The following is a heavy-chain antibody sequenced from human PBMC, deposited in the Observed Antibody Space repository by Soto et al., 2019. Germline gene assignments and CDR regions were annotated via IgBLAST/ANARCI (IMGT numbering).Heavy chain of an antibody. V-gene: IGHV4-39*01. Sequence: SETLSLTCTVSGGSISTSDYYWGWIRQPPGKGLEWIGNIYYSGSASYNPSLKSRVAISIDTSKNQFSLKLSSVTAADTAVYYCARQGFGALHGLLAVWGQGTTVTVSS. CDR3: ARQGFGALHGLLAV. J-gene: IGHJ6*02. D-gene: IGHD3-10*01. CDR1: GGSISTSDYY. CDR2: IYYSGSA.